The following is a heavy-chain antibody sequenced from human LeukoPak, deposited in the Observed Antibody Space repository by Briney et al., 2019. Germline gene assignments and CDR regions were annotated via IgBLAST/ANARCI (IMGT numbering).Heavy chain of an antibody. CDR3: ARDISFLRWFDY. CDR1: GFTFSSFS. J-gene: IGHJ4*02. V-gene: IGHV3-21*01. Sequence: GGSLRLSCAASGFTFSSFSMDWVRQAPGKGLEWVSSISSSSSYIYYADSVRGRFTISRDNAKNSLYLQMNSLRAEDTAVYYCARDISFLRWFDYWGQGTLVAVSS. D-gene: IGHD4-23*01. CDR2: ISSSSSYI.